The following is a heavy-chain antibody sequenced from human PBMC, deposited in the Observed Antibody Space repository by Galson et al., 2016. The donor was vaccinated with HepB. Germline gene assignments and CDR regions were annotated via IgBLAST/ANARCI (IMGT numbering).Heavy chain of an antibody. D-gene: IGHD4-23*01. Sequence: SLRLSCAASGFVFRMYPVSWVRQAPGKGLEWVSALSGTGGDTYYAESVKGRFTISRDNSKNTLYLQMNSLRDEDTANYYCAKDLTVAAWVDPWGQGTLVTVSS. V-gene: IGHV3-23*01. CDR2: LSGTGGDT. CDR1: GFVFRMYP. CDR3: AKDLTVAAWVDP. J-gene: IGHJ5*02.